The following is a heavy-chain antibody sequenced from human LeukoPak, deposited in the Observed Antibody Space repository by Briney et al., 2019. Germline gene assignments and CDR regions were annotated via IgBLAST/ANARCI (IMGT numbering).Heavy chain of an antibody. V-gene: IGHV3-30*18. CDR3: AKGGGYRYGEPTYFYMDV. J-gene: IGHJ6*03. D-gene: IGHD5-18*01. CDR1: GFTFSDFG. CDR2: ISYDGSRK. Sequence: PRGSLRLSCAATGFTFSDFGMHWVRQAPGKGLEWVAVISYDGSRKYYAGSVNGRFTISRDNSKNTLSLQMTSLRIEDTAVYYCAKGGGYRYGEPTYFYMDVWGKGTTVTVSS.